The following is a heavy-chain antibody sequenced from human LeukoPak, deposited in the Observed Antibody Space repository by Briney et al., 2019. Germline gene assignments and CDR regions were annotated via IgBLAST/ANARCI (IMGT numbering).Heavy chain of an antibody. J-gene: IGHJ6*03. D-gene: IGHD3-9*01. Sequence: PSETLSLTCTVSGGSISSYYWSWIRQPPGKGLEWIGYIYYSGSTNYNPSLKSRVTISVDTSKNQFSLKLSSVTAADTAVYYCARLLGEYYDILTGYFGDYYYYYMDVWGKGTTVTVSS. CDR2: IYYSGST. CDR3: ARLLGEYYDILTGYFGDYYYYYMDV. CDR1: GGSISSYY. V-gene: IGHV4-59*01.